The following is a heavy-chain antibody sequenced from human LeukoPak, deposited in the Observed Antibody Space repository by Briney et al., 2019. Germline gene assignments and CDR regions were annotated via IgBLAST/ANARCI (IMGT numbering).Heavy chain of an antibody. CDR1: GYTFTSYG. Sequence: GASVKVSCKASGYTFTSYGISWVRQAPGQGLEWMGWISAYNGNTNYAQKLQGRVTMTTDTSTSTAYMELRSLRSDDTAVYYCARVPQKTYYDILTGDYYYYMDVWGKGTTVTVSS. J-gene: IGHJ6*03. CDR3: ARVPQKTYYDILTGDYYYYMDV. CDR2: ISAYNGNT. D-gene: IGHD3-9*01. V-gene: IGHV1-18*01.